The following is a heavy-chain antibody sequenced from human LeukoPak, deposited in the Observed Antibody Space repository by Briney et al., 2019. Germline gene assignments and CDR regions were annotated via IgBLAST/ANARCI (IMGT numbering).Heavy chain of an antibody. CDR3: ARGRGYCSSTSCYGLDFDY. CDR1: GYSINSGYY. Sequence: SETLSLTCTVSGYSINSGYYWGWIRQPPGKGLEWIGYIYYSGSTNYNPSLKSRVTISVDTSKNQFSLKLSSVTAADTAVYYCARGRGYCSSTSCYGLDFDYWGQGTLVTVSS. D-gene: IGHD2-2*01. CDR2: IYYSGST. J-gene: IGHJ4*02. V-gene: IGHV4-61*01.